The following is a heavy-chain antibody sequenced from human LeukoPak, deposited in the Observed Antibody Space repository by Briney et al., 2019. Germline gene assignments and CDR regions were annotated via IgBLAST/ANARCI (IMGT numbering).Heavy chain of an antibody. Sequence: RGESLKISCQGSGYSFTSYWISWVRQMPGKGLEWMGRIDPTDSYTNYRPSFQGHVTISADKSISTVYLHWSSLKASDTAMYYCARQLRVGTVQGFDPWGQGTPVTVSS. CDR2: IDPTDSYT. CDR3: ARQLRVGTVQGFDP. J-gene: IGHJ5*02. V-gene: IGHV5-10-1*01. D-gene: IGHD4-17*01. CDR1: GYSFTSYW.